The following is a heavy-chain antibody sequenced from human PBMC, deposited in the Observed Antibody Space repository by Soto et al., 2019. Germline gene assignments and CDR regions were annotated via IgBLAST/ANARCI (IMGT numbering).Heavy chain of an antibody. V-gene: IGHV1-58*02. J-gene: IGHJ4*02. D-gene: IGHD3-3*01. Sequence: SVKVSCKASGFTFTSSAMQWVRQARGQRLEWIGWIVVGSGNTNYAQKFQERVTITRDMSTSTAYMELSSLRSEDTAVYYCAADRGLRFLEWLPDYWGQGTLVTVSS. CDR1: GFTFTSSA. CDR3: AADRGLRFLEWLPDY. CDR2: IVVGSGNT.